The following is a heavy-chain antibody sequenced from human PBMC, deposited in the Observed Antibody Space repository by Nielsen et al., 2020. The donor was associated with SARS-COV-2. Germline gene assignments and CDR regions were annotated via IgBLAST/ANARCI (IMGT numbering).Heavy chain of an antibody. D-gene: IGHD5-18*01. V-gene: IGHV3-64D*06. Sequence: VRPMPGKGLEYVSAISSNGGSTYYADSVKGRFTISRDNSKKTLYLQMSSLRAEDTAVYYCVKDRLRGYSYGYALGSAFDIWGQGTMVTVSS. CDR3: VKDRLRGYSYGYALGSAFDI. J-gene: IGHJ3*02. CDR2: ISSNGGST.